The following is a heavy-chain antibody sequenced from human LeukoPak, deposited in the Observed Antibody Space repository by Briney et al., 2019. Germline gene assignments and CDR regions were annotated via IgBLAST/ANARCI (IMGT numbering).Heavy chain of an antibody. CDR2: IRYDGSNK. J-gene: IGHJ4*02. D-gene: IGHD4-17*01. Sequence: GGSLRLSCAASGFTFSSYGMHWVRQAPGKGLEWVAFIRYDGSNKYYADSVKGRFTISRDNSKNTLYLQMNSLRAEDTAVYYCARDYGDYAPHYFDYWGQGTLVTVSS. CDR1: GFTFSSYG. V-gene: IGHV3-30*02. CDR3: ARDYGDYAPHYFDY.